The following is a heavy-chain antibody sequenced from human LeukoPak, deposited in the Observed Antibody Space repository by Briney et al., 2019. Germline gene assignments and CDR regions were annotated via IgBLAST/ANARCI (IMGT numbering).Heavy chain of an antibody. CDR3: ARDSSGWYLVYYFDY. V-gene: IGHV3-7*01. D-gene: IGHD6-19*01. Sequence: PGGSLRLSCAASGFTFSSYWMSWVRQAPGKGLEWVANXKQDGSEKYYVDSVKGRFTISRDNAKNPLYLQMNSLRAEDTAVYYRARDSSGWYLVYYFDYWGQGTLVTVSS. CDR1: GFTFSSYW. J-gene: IGHJ4*02. CDR2: XKQDGSEK.